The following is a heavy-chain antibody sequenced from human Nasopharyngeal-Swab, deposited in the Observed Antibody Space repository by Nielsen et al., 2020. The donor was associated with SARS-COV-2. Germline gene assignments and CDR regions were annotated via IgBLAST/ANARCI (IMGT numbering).Heavy chain of an antibody. D-gene: IGHD3-22*01. Sequence: GESLKISCTASGFTFSSFGMHWVRQAPGKGLVWVSRLNSDGSSTSYADSVQGRFTISRDNSKNTLYLQMNSLRAEDTAVYYCAREPRRWLLRGYYFDYWGQGTLVTVSS. CDR2: LNSDGSST. CDR3: AREPRRWLLRGYYFDY. J-gene: IGHJ4*02. CDR1: GFTFSSFG. V-gene: IGHV3-74*01.